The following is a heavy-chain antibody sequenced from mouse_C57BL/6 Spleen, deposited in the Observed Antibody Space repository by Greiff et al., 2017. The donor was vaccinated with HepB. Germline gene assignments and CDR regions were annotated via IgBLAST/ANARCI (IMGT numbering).Heavy chain of an antibody. Sequence: VQLQQPGAELVKPGASVKMSCKASGYTFTSYWITWVKQRPGQGLEWIGDIYHGSGSTNYNEKCKSKATLTVDTSSSAAYMQRSSLTSEDAAVYYCARVDYGYYRYYFDYWGQGTTLTVSS. CDR1: GYTFTSYW. CDR3: ARVDYGYYRYYFDY. D-gene: IGHD2-3*01. J-gene: IGHJ2*01. CDR2: IYHGSGST. V-gene: IGHV1-55*01.